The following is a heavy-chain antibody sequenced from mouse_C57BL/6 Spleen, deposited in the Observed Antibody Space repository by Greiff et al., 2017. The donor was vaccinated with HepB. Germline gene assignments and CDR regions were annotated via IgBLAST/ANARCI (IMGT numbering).Heavy chain of an antibody. Sequence: EVKLMESGGGLVKPGGSLKLSCAASGFTFSSYAMSWVRQTPEKRLEWVATISDGGSYTYYPDNVKGRFTISRDNAKNNLYLQMSHLKSEDTAMYYCARDGDYDLYYAMDYWGQGTSVTVSS. CDR3: ARDGDYDLYYAMDY. V-gene: IGHV5-4*01. D-gene: IGHD2-4*01. CDR1: GFTFSSYA. J-gene: IGHJ4*01. CDR2: ISDGGSYT.